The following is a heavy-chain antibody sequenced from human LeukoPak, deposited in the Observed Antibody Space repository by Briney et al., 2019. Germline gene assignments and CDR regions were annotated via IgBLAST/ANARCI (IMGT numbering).Heavy chain of an antibody. Sequence: PGGSLRLSCAASGFTFSSYWMHWVRQAPGKGLVCVSRINSAGISTSYADSVKCRFTISRDNAKNTLYLQMNSLRAEDTAVYYCARDEAAAPSGIAVAGTNLDYWGQGTLVTVSS. CDR2: INSAGIST. D-gene: IGHD6-19*01. V-gene: IGHV3-74*01. CDR3: ARDEAAAPSGIAVAGTNLDY. J-gene: IGHJ4*02. CDR1: GFTFSSYW.